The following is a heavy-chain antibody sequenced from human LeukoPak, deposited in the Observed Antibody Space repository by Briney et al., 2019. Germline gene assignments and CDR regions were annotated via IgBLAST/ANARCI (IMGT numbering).Heavy chain of an antibody. D-gene: IGHD6-19*01. CDR3: ARDSGSGWFFDY. CDR2: ISYDGSKK. CDR1: GFIFSSYA. Sequence: GRSLRLSCAASGFIFSSYAMHWVRQAPGKGLEWVAVISYDGSKKFYGDSVKGRFTVSRDNSNNTLYLQMNSLRAEDTALYYCARDSGSGWFFDYWGQGTLVTVS. V-gene: IGHV3-30-3*01. J-gene: IGHJ4*02.